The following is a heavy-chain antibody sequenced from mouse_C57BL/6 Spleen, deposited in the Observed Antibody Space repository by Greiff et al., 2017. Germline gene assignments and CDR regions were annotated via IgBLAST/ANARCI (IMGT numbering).Heavy chain of an antibody. V-gene: IGHV1-69*01. CDR3: ARPGTVVPYYFDY. J-gene: IGHJ2*01. CDR2: IDPSDSYT. CDR1: GYTFTSYW. Sequence: VKLQQPGAELVMPGASVKLSCKASGYTFTSYWMHWVKQRPGQGLEWIGEIDPSDSYTNYNQKFKGKSTLTVDKSSSTAYMQLSSLTSEDSAVYYCARPGTVVPYYFDYWGQGTTLTVSS. D-gene: IGHD1-1*01.